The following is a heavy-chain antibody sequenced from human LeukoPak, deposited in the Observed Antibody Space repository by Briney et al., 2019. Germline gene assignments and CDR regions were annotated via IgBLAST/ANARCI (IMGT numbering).Heavy chain of an antibody. J-gene: IGHJ4*02. CDR1: GFTFDDYA. CDR2: ISGDGGST. Sequence: GGSLRLSCAASGFTFDDYAMHWVRQAPGKGLEWVSLISGDGGSTYYADSVKGRFTISRDNSKNSLYLQMNSLSTEDTALYYCARGGSGWSYYFDFWGQGTLVTVSS. D-gene: IGHD6-19*01. CDR3: ARGGSGWSYYFDF. V-gene: IGHV3-43*02.